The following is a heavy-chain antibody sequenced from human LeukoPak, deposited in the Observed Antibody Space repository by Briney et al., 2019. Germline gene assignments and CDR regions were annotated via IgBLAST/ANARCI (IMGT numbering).Heavy chain of an antibody. CDR1: GFTFSSYA. D-gene: IGHD5-12*01. CDR3: ARDPGTGRFGYSGYDYGDYFDY. V-gene: IGHV3-30*04. J-gene: IGHJ4*02. CDR2: ISYDGSNK. Sequence: PGRSLRLSCAASGFTFSSYAIHWVRQAPGKGLEWVAVISYDGSNKYYADSVKGRFTISRDNSKNTLYLQMNSLGAEDTAVYYCARDPGTGRFGYSGYDYGDYFDYWGQGTLVTVSS.